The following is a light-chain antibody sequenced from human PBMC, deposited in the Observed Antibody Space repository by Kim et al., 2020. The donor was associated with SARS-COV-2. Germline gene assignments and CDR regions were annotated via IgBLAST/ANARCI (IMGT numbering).Light chain of an antibody. Sequence: GQRVTISCSGSNSNIGNNYINWYQELPGTAPKLLIYRSDQRPPGVPDRFSASKSGTSASLAISGLRSEDEGDYYCAAWDDSLSALVFGTGTKVTVL. CDR1: NSNIGNNY. CDR2: RSD. V-gene: IGLV1-47*01. J-gene: IGLJ1*01. CDR3: AAWDDSLSALV.